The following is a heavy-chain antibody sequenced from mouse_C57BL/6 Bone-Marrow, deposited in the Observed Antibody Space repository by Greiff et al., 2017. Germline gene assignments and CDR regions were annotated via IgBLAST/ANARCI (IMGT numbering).Heavy chain of an antibody. Sequence: DVKLLESGGGLVKPGGSLKLSCAASGFTFSSYAMSWVRQTPEKRLEWVATISDGGSYTYYPDNVKGRFTISRDNANNNRYLQMSHLKSEDTAMYYCARDPIQYYFDYWGQGTTLTVSS. J-gene: IGHJ2*01. CDR2: ISDGGSYT. CDR1: GFTFSSYA. V-gene: IGHV5-4*01. CDR3: ARDPIQYYFDY.